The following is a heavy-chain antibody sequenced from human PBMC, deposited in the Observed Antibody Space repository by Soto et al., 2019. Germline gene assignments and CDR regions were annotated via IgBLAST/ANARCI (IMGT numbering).Heavy chain of an antibody. Sequence: ASVKVSCKASGYTFTSYDINWVRQATGQGFEYLGWMNPNSGNTGYVKKFQGRVTMTRDTSMSTAYMELSSLRSEDTAVYYCGLDTGYCISTSCYQAAASWFDPXG. CDR1: GYTFTSYD. J-gene: IGHJ5*02. CDR3: GLDTGYCISTSCYQAAASWFDP. CDR2: MNPNSGNT. V-gene: IGHV1-8*01. D-gene: IGHD2-2*01.